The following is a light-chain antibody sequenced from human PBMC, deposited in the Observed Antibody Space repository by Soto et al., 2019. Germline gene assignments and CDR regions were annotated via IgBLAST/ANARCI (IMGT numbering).Light chain of an antibody. V-gene: IGKV3-20*01. J-gene: IGKJ1*01. CDR3: QQSYSTTWT. CDR1: QSVSNNY. Sequence: EIVFTQSPGTLSVTPGETATLSYRASQSVSNNYLAWYQQKPGQAPRLLIYGASNRATGIPDRFSGSGSGTDFTLTISSLQPEDFATYSCQQSYSTTWTFGQGTKVDI. CDR2: GAS.